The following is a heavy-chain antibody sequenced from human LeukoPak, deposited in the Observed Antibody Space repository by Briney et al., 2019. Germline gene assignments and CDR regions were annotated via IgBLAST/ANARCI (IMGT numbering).Heavy chain of an antibody. V-gene: IGHV3-7*01. Sequence: GRSLRLSCAASGFAFSTYWMTWVRQAPGKGLERVANINLDGNEVHYVDSLKDRFTISRDNARNSLYLQMSSLRAEDTAVYYCASGRHDFVHWGHGTLVTVSS. CDR2: INLDGNEV. D-gene: IGHD3-16*01. CDR1: GFAFSTYW. CDR3: ASGRHDFVH. J-gene: IGHJ4*01.